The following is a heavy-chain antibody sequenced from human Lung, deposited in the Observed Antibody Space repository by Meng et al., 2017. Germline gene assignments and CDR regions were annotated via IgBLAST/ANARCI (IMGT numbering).Heavy chain of an antibody. J-gene: IGHJ2*01. V-gene: IGHV3-30*01. CDR1: GFTFNTYA. Sequence: QGELVGSGGGVGQPVGSLRLSCAASGFTFNTYAMHWVRQAPGKGLEWVSLMSFDGAQIYYSDSVRGRFTISRDNSKNTLYLQMNSLRAEDTAVYYCARDKPPNDVWGRGTLVTVSS. CDR3: ARDKPPNDV. CDR2: MSFDGAQI.